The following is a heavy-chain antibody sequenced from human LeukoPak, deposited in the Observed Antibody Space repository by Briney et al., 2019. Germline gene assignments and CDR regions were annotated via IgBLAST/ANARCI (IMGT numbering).Heavy chain of an antibody. CDR3: ARYGSGTYPRFDY. CDR2: IYYSGST. V-gene: IGHV4-59*08. D-gene: IGHD3-10*01. Sequence: SETLSLTCTVSGGSIRGYYWSWIRQPPGKGLEWIGYIYYSGSTNYDPSLQSRVTISVDTSKNQFSLNLTSVTAADTAVYYCARYGSGTYPRFDYWGQGILVTVSS. J-gene: IGHJ4*02. CDR1: GGSIRGYY.